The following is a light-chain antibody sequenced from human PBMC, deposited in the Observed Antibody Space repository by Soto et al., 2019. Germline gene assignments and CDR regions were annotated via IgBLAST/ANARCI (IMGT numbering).Light chain of an antibody. CDR3: AAWDDSLNGVV. CDR1: SSNIGSNT. Sequence: QSVLTQPPSASGTPGQRVTISCSGSSSNIGSNTVNWYQQLPGTAPKLLIYSNNQRPSGVPDRFSGSTSGTSASLAISGVQSEDEADDYCAAWDDSLNGVVFGGGTKLTVL. J-gene: IGLJ2*01. V-gene: IGLV1-44*01. CDR2: SNN.